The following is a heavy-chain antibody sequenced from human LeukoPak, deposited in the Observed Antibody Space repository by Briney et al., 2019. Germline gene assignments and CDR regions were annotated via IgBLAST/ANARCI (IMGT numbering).Heavy chain of an antibody. CDR2: INPDGRDT. CDR1: GFTFNSYW. Sequence: GGSLRLSCAASGFTFNSYWMSWVRQAPGKGLEWVAHINPDGRDTYYVDSVKGRFTISRGNAQNSMYLQMNSLRVEDTAVYYCTSWGDTTAEYFQRWGQGTLVTVSS. D-gene: IGHD2-21*02. J-gene: IGHJ1*01. CDR3: TSWGDTTAEYFQR. V-gene: IGHV3-7*01.